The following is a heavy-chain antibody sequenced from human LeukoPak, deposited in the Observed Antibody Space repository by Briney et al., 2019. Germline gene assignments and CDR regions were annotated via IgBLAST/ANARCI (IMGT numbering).Heavy chain of an antibody. CDR2: INHSGST. CDR1: GGSFSGYY. D-gene: IGHD2-2*01. CDR3: ARGGISRYQLQKV. V-gene: IGHV4-34*01. J-gene: IGHJ4*02. Sequence: SETLSLTCAVYGGSFSGYYWSWIRQPPGKGLEWIGEINHSGSTNYNPSLKSRVTISVDTSKNQFSLKLSSVTAADTAVYYCARGGISRYQLQKVWGQGTLVTVSS.